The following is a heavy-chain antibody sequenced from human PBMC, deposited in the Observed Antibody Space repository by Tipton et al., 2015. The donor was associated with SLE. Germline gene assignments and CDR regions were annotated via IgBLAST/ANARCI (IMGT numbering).Heavy chain of an antibody. CDR1: GFTFSGYA. CDR3: AKVGEGADDLGDYLFFH. D-gene: IGHD4-17*01. CDR2: IYSSSSSA. V-gene: IGHV3-23*03. Sequence: GSLRLSCAASGFTFSGYAMNWVRQAPGKGLEWVSVIYSSSSSAYYADSVKGRFTISRDNSQNTVYLQMNSLRFEDTAVYYCAKVGEGADDLGDYLFFHWGQGTLVTVSS. J-gene: IGHJ1*01.